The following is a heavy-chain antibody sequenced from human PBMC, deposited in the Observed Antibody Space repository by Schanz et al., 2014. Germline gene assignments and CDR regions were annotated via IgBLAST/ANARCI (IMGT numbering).Heavy chain of an antibody. CDR1: GFSFGNYG. Sequence: EVQLLESGGGLVQPGGSLRLSCEASGFSFGNYGMSWVRQAPGKGLEWVSAMNESHSTIYYADSVRGRFTISRDNAENTLCLQMNSLRAEDTAVYYCARKVVATIGGYYDNWGQGTLVTVSS. D-gene: IGHD5-12*01. V-gene: IGHV3-23*01. CDR3: ARKVVATIGGYYDN. CDR2: MNESHSTI. J-gene: IGHJ4*02.